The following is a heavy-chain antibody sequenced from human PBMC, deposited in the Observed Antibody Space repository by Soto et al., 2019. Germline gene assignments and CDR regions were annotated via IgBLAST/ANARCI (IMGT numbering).Heavy chain of an antibody. J-gene: IGHJ4*02. Sequence: GKSLKISCAASGFTFSNAWMNWVRQAPGKGLEWVGRIKSKTDGGTTDYAAPVKGRFTISRDDSKNTLYLQMNSLKTEDTAVYYCTTDPLDYGVPDFDYWGQGTLVTVSS. V-gene: IGHV3-15*07. CDR2: IKSKTDGGTT. CDR3: TTDPLDYGVPDFDY. CDR1: GFTFSNAW. D-gene: IGHD4-17*01.